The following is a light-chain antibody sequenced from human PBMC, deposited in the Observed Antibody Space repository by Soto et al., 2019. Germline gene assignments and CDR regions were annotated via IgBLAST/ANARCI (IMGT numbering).Light chain of an antibody. CDR1: RSDVGSYNL. CDR2: EVS. CDR3: CSYAGSSTFPYV. J-gene: IGLJ1*01. V-gene: IGLV2-23*02. Sequence: IIYTRNRSDVGSYNLVSWYQHHPGKAPKLMIYEVSKRPSGVSNRFSGSKSGNTASLTISGLQAEDEADYYCCSYAGSSTFPYVFGTGTKVTVL.